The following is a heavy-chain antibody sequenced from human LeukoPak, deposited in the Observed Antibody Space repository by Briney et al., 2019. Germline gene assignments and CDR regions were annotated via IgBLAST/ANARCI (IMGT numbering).Heavy chain of an antibody. V-gene: IGHV1-69*13. CDR3: ARGLPQYYYDSSGYYVDAFDI. CDR2: IIPIFGTA. J-gene: IGHJ3*02. D-gene: IGHD3-22*01. CDR1: GYTFPGHH. Sequence: SVKVSCKASGYTFPGHHIHWVRQAPGQGLEWMGGIIPIFGTANYAQKFQGRVTITADESTSTAYMELSSLRSEDTAVYYCARGLPQYYYDSSGYYVDAFDIWGQGTMVTVSS.